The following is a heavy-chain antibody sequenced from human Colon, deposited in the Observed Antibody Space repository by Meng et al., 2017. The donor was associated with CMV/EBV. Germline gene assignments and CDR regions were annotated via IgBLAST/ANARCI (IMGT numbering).Heavy chain of an antibody. V-gene: IGHV1-2*02. D-gene: IGHD1-26*01. CDR2: INSNSGAT. Sequence: VQLGESGAEGKKPGASVKVSCKASGYTFSDYHIHWVRQAPGQGLEWMGWINSNSGATDYAQKFQGRLTMTRDTSITTVYMELSSLRSDDTAVYYCARDPSGSRVPFDYWGQGSLVTVSS. CDR1: GYTFSDYH. CDR3: ARDPSGSRVPFDY. J-gene: IGHJ4*02.